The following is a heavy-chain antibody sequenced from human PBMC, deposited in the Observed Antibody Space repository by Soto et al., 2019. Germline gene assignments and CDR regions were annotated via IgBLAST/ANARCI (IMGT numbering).Heavy chain of an antibody. CDR3: ARGHGGITVFGAPGHFDY. Sequence: QLQLQESGPGLVKPSETLSLTCTVSGGSISSSTYYWGWIRQPPGKGLEWIGSVYYSGSTYYNLSLKSRVTISVDTSKNQFSLMLSSVTAADTAVFYCARGHGGITVFGAPGHFDYWGQGTLVTVSS. V-gene: IGHV4-39*01. CDR1: GGSISSSTYY. J-gene: IGHJ4*02. D-gene: IGHD3-3*01. CDR2: VYYSGST.